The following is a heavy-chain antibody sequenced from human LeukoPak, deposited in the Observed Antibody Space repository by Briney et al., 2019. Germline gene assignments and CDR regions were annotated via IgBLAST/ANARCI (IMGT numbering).Heavy chain of an antibody. D-gene: IGHD6-13*01. CDR3: AHQVIAAAGAALDY. CDR2: IYWNDDK. J-gene: IGHJ4*02. V-gene: IGHV2-5*01. Sequence: SGPTLVKPTQTLTLTCTFSGFSLSTSGVGVGWIRQPPGKALEWLALIYWNDDKRYSPSLKSRLTITKDTSKNQVVLTMTNMDPVDTATYYCAHQVIAAAGAALDYWGQGTLVTVSS. CDR1: GFSLSTSGVG.